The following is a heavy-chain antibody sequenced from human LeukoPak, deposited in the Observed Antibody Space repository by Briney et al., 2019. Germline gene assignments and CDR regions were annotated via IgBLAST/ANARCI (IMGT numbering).Heavy chain of an antibody. J-gene: IGHJ6*03. Sequence: SETLSLTCTVSGGSISSGSYYWSWIRQPAGKGLEWIGYIYYSGSTNYNPSLKSRVTISVDTSKNQFSLKLSSVTAADTAVYYCARTMVRGVPRPYYYYYMDVWGKGTTVTVSS. V-gene: IGHV4-61*10. D-gene: IGHD3-10*01. CDR3: ARTMVRGVPRPYYYYYMDV. CDR2: IYYSGST. CDR1: GGSISSGSYY.